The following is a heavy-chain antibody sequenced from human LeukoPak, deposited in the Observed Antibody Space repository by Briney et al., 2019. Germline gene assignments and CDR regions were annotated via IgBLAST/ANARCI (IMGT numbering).Heavy chain of an antibody. CDR2: ISSSGSTI. CDR1: GFTFSDYY. D-gene: IGHD4-23*01. Sequence: GGSLRLSCAAFGFTFSDYYMSWIRQAPGKGLEWVSYISSSGSTIYYADSVKGRFTISRDNAKNSLYLQMNSLRAEDTAVYYCAKGMTTVVSDAFDIWGQGTMVTVSS. J-gene: IGHJ3*02. CDR3: AKGMTTVVSDAFDI. V-gene: IGHV3-11*01.